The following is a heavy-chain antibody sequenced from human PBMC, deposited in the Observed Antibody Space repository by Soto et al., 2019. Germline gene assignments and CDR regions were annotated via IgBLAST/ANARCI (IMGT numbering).Heavy chain of an antibody. CDR1: GFSFSTYN. J-gene: IGHJ5*02. Sequence: GGSLRLSCAASGFSFSTYNMNWVRRAPGKGLEWVSSIDASSTHIYYADSVKGRFTISRDNGKSSLYLQMDSLRAEDTALYYCVRQQYDFLVDPWGQGTLVTVSS. V-gene: IGHV3-21*01. CDR3: VRQQYDFLVDP. D-gene: IGHD3-16*01. CDR2: IDASSTHI.